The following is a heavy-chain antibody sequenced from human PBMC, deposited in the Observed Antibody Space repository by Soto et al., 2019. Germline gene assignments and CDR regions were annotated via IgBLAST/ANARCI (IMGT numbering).Heavy chain of an antibody. CDR2: IVVGSGNT. V-gene: IGHV1-58*01. CDR3: GARLNWNLES. J-gene: IGHJ4*02. D-gene: IGHD1-1*01. CDR1: VFTFSNSA. Sequence: ASVTVSCTASVFTFSNSAVQWARQARGQRLEWIGWIVVGSGNTNYAQKFQERVTITRDMSTSTAYMELSSLRSEDTAVYYCGARLNWNLESWGQGSLVTVSS.